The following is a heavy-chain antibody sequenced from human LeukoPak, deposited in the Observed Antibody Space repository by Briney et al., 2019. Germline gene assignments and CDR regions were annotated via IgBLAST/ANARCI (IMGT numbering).Heavy chain of an antibody. CDR3: ARGDCSSTSCYNRFDY. J-gene: IGHJ4*02. D-gene: IGHD2-2*01. V-gene: IGHV1-46*01. CDR1: GYTFTSYY. CDR2: INPSGGST. Sequence: ASVKVSCKASGYTFTSYYMHWVRQAPGQGLEWMGIINPSGGSTSYAQKFQGRVTMTRDMSTSTVYMELSSLRSEDTAVYYCARGDCSSTSCYNRFDYWGQGTLVTVSS.